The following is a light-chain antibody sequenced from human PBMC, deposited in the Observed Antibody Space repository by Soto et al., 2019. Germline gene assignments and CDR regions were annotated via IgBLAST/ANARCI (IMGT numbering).Light chain of an antibody. V-gene: IGKV1-39*01. CDR1: QNIDSY. CDR3: QQSHSTPCT. J-gene: IGKJ2*02. Sequence: DIQMTQSPSSLSASVGDRVTITCRASQNIDSYLNWYEQKPGKAPRLLIYAASSLQSGVPSRFSGSESGTDFTLNIISLQPGDFATYYCQQSHSTPCTFGQGTNLEIK. CDR2: AAS.